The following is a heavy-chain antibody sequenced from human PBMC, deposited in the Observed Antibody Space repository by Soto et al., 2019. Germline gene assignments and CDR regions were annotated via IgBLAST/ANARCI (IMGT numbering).Heavy chain of an antibody. Sequence: PGGSLRLSCAASGFTFNTYGMHWVRQAPGKGLEWVAFISYDGSNEYYADSVKGRFTISRDNSKNTVFLQMNSLRGEDTAVYYCAKSLALAAGWFDPWGQGALVTVSS. CDR2: ISYDGSNE. CDR3: AKSLALAAGWFDP. V-gene: IGHV3-30*18. CDR1: GFTFNTYG. J-gene: IGHJ5*02. D-gene: IGHD6-19*01.